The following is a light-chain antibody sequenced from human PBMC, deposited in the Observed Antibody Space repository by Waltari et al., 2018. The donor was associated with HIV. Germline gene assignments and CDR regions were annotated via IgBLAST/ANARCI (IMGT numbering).Light chain of an antibody. Sequence: QSALTQPASVSGSPGQSVTISSPAPTINYAPVSWYQQPPANAPKLIIFEGTYRPSGISNRFSASKSGNTASLTISGLQAEDEAHYYCSSYAASGSVIFGGGTNLTVL. CDR3: SSYAASGSVI. J-gene: IGLJ2*01. CDR2: EGT. CDR1: TINYAP. V-gene: IGLV2-23*01.